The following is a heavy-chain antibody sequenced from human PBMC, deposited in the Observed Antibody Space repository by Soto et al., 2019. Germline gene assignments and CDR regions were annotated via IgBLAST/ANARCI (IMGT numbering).Heavy chain of an antibody. V-gene: IGHV3-21*01. CDR1: GFTFRSFT. CDR2: ISSNSAYI. CDR3: TRDASRDSSARGWFDP. Sequence: GGSLRLSFAASGFTFRSFTMNWVRQAPGKGLEWVSTISSNSAYIYYTDALRGRFTISRDNAKNSLHLQMNSLRAEDTAVYYCTRDASRDSSARGWFDPWGPGTLVTVSS. D-gene: IGHD6-13*01. J-gene: IGHJ5*02.